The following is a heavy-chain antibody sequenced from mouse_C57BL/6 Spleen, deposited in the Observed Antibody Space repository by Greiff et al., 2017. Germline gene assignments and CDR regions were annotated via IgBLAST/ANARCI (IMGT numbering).Heavy chain of an antibody. CDR3: ARRGNGYAMDY. V-gene: IGHV1-82*01. J-gene: IGHJ4*01. CDR2: IYPGDGDT. Sequence: VMLVESGPELVKPGASVKISCKASGYAFSSSWMNWVKQRPGKGLEWIGRIYPGDGDTNYNGKFKGKATLTADKSSSTAYMQLSSLTSEDSAVYFCARRGNGYAMDYWGQGTSVTVSS. CDR1: GYAFSSSW.